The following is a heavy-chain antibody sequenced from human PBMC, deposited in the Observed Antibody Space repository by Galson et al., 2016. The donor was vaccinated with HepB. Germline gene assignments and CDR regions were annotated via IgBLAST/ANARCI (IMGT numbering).Heavy chain of an antibody. Sequence: SLRLSCAASGFTFTNAWMSWVRQAPGKGLXXVGXXXSXXXGVSIEYAAVVKGRFTISRHDSKNTLYLHMTSLRTDYTAMYYCTTPTTGEWGQGTLVTVS. CDR1: GFTFTNAW. J-gene: IGHJ4*02. D-gene: IGHD7-27*01. CDR3: TTPTTGE. V-gene: IGHV3-15*01. CDR2: XXSXXXGVSI.